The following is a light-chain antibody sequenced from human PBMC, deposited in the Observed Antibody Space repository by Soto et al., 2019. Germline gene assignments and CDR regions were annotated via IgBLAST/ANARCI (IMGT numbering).Light chain of an antibody. CDR1: RRVSSNY. CDR2: GAS. J-gene: IGKJ1*01. Sequence: EMVLTQSPGILSLSPGEIATLSCTARRRVSSNYLAWYQQKPGQCPRPLIYGASCRANGLTNRFSGSGSGTDFTLTISSLEPEDFAMYYCQQYGSSSGWPFGQGPTEEIK. CDR3: QQYGSSSGWP. V-gene: IGKV3-20*01.